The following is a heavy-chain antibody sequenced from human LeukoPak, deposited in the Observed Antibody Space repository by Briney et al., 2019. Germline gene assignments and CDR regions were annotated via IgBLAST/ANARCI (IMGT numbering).Heavy chain of an antibody. CDR3: ARLDCSSTSCHRYYYYYYYMDV. J-gene: IGHJ6*03. D-gene: IGHD2-2*01. V-gene: IGHV4-59*08. CDR1: GGSISSYY. Sequence: SETPSLTCTVSGGSISSYYWSWIRQPPGKGLEWVGYIYYSGSTNYTPSLKSRVTISVDTSKNQFSLKLSSVTAADTAVYYCARLDCSSTSCHRYYYYYYYMDVWGKGTTVTVSS. CDR2: IYYSGST.